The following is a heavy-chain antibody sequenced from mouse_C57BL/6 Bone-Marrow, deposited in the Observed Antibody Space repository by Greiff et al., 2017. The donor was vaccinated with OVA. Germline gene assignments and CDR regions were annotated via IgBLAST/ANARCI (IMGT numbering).Heavy chain of an antibody. J-gene: IGHJ2*01. Sequence: VQLVESGAELARPGASVKLSCKASGYTFTSYGISWVKQRTGQGLEWIGEIYPRSGNTYYNEKFKGKATLTADKSSSTAYMELRSLTSEDSAVYFCATYYGKGYFDYWGQGTTLTVSS. V-gene: IGHV1-81*01. CDR1: GYTFTSYG. CDR3: ATYYGKGYFDY. D-gene: IGHD2-10*01. CDR2: IYPRSGNT.